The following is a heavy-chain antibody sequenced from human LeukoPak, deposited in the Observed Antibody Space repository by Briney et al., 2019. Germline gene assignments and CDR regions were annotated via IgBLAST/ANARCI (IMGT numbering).Heavy chain of an antibody. CDR3: AREGYSVYDDHGMDG. J-gene: IGHJ6*02. CDR1: GFTLGSYG. Sequence: GRSLRLSCAASGFTLGSYGMHWVRQAPGKGLEWVAVIWYDGSNKYYADSVKGRFTISRDNSKNTLYLQMNSLRAEDTAVYYCAREGYSVYDDHGMDGRGQGTTVTVSS. V-gene: IGHV3-33*08. D-gene: IGHD5/OR15-5a*01. CDR2: IWYDGSNK.